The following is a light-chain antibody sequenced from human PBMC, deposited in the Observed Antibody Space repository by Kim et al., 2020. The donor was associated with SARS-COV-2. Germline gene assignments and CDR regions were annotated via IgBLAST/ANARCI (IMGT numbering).Light chain of an antibody. CDR1: QTIYNTY. Sequence: APGERATLSCRASQTIYNTYLAWYQQKPGQAPRLLMYGASSRASGIPDRISGSGSGTDFTLTISRLEPEDFAVYYCQQYGSSPRTFGQGTKVDIK. J-gene: IGKJ1*01. CDR3: QQYGSSPRT. CDR2: GAS. V-gene: IGKV3-20*01.